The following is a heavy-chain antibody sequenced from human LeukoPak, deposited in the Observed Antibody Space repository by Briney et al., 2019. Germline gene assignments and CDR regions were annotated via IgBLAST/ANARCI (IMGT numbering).Heavy chain of an antibody. CDR3: ARGADSSGYYSIFYFDY. V-gene: IGHV4-59*01. CDR2: IYYSGST. J-gene: IGHJ4*02. D-gene: IGHD3-22*01. CDR1: GGSISSYY. Sequence: SETLSLTCTVSGGSISSYYWNWIRRPPGKGQKWIGYIYYSGSTNYNPSLKSRVTISVDTSKNQFSLKLSSVTAADTAVYYCARGADSSGYYSIFYFDYWGPGTLVTVSS.